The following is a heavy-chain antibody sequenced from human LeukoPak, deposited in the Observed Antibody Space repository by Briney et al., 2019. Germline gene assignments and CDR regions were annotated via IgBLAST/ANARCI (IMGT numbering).Heavy chain of an antibody. CDR1: GYTFTGYY. J-gene: IGHJ4*02. Sequence: ASVKVSCKASGYTFTGYYLHWVRQAPGQGLEWMGWINPSSGGTNYEQNFQGRVTMTGDTSISTAYMELSSLTSDDTAVYYCARGVNDGFPYYFDYWGQGTLVTVPS. D-gene: IGHD3-10*01. CDR3: ARGVNDGFPYYFDY. CDR2: INPSSGGT. V-gene: IGHV1-2*02.